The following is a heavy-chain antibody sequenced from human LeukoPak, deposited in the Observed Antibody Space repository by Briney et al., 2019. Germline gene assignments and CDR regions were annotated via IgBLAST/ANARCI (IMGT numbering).Heavy chain of an antibody. V-gene: IGHV3-66*01. Sequence: GGSLRLSCAASGFTVSSNYMSWVRQAPGKGLEWVSVIYSGGSTYYADSVKGRFTISRDNSKNTLYLQMNSLRAEDTAVYYCARAGYHILTGYSHFDYWGQGTLVTVSS. J-gene: IGHJ4*02. D-gene: IGHD3-9*01. CDR1: GFTVSSNY. CDR3: ARAGYHILTGYSHFDY. CDR2: IYSGGST.